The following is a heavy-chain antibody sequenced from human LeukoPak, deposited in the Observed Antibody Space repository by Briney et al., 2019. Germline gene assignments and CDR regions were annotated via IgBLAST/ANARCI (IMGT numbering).Heavy chain of an antibody. V-gene: IGHV3-74*03. CDR1: GFSFSSYW. CDR2: ISPDGSSA. D-gene: IGHD2/OR15-2a*01. CDR3: ARVSFCPRCHFDY. J-gene: IGHJ4*02. Sequence: GGSLRLSCAASGFSFSSYWMHWVRQAPGKGLVWVARISPDGSSALSADSVRGRFTISRDNADNTLYLQLNSLRAEDTAVYYCARVSFCPRCHFDYWGQGTLVTVSP.